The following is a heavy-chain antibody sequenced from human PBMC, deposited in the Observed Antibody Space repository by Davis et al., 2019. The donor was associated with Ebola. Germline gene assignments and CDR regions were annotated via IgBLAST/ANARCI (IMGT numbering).Heavy chain of an antibody. J-gene: IGHJ4*02. CDR1: GFTFSTFG. D-gene: IGHD6-19*01. V-gene: IGHV3-30*18. Sequence: PGGSLRPSCSASGFTFSTFGMFWVRQAPGKGPEWVALISYDGSNKDYADSVKGRFTISRDISKNTLFLQMNSLRPDDTALYYCAKQDDSGWYGIDDSWGQGTLVTVSS. CDR3: AKQDDSGWYGIDDS. CDR2: ISYDGSNK.